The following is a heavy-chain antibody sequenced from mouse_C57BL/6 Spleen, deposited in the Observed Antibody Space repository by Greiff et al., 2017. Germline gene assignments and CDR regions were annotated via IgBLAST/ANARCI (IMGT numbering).Heavy chain of an antibody. CDR2: IYPGDGDT. Sequence: QVQLQQSGPELVKPGASVKISCKASGYAFSSSWMNWVKQRPGKGLEWIGRIYPGDGDTNYNGKFKGKATLTADKSSSTAYMQLSSLTSEDSAVYFCARGGRGRNYAMDYWGQGTSVTVSS. CDR3: ARGGRGRNYAMDY. J-gene: IGHJ4*01. CDR1: GYAFSSSW. V-gene: IGHV1-82*01.